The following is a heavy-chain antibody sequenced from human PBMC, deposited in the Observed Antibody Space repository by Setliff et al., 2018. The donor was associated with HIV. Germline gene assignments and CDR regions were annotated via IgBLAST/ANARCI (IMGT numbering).Heavy chain of an antibody. CDR3: AWGTQRPIDS. V-gene: IGHV1-69-2*01. J-gene: IGHJ4*02. D-gene: IGHD3-16*01. CDR2: IDPDRGDT. Sequence: GASVKVSCKVSGYIFPDYYMQWVRQAPGKGLEWMGLIDPDRGDTVYAEKFQGRVTITADRSTDTAYMRLSGLTSEDTAMYFCAWGTQRPIDSWGQGTLVTVSS. CDR1: GYIFPDYY.